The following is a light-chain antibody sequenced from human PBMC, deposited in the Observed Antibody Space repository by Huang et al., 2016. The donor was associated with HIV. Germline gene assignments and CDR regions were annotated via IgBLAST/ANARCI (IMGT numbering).Light chain of an antibody. Sequence: DIQMTQSPSSLSASVGDIVTITCRASQSISSYLNWYQQKPCKAPELLIYAASSLQSGVPSRVSGSGSGTDFALTISSLQPGDFATYYGQQSYSTPRTFGQGTKVEIK. CDR2: AAS. CDR1: QSISSY. CDR3: QQSYSTPRT. J-gene: IGKJ1*01. V-gene: IGKV1-39*01.